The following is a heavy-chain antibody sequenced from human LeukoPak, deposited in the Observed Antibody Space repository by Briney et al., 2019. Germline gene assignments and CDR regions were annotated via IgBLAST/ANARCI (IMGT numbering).Heavy chain of an antibody. CDR1: GGSISSYY. CDR2: IKQDGSEK. J-gene: IGHJ6*03. D-gene: IGHD2-15*01. V-gene: IGHV3-7*03. Sequence: SSETLSLTCTVSGGSISSYYWSWVRQAPGKGLEWVANIKQDGSEKYYVDSVKGRFTISRDNAKNTLYLQMNSLRAEDTAVYYCAKDKRVVVARHYYYYMDVWGKGTTVTVSS. CDR3: AKDKRVVVARHYYYYMDV.